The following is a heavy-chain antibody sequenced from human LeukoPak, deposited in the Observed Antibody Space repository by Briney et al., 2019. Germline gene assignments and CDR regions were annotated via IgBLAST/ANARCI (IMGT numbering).Heavy chain of an antibody. CDR1: GGSFSGYY. J-gene: IGHJ4*02. CDR2: INHSGST. D-gene: IGHD1-26*01. Sequence: PSETLSLTCAVYGGSFSGYYWSWIRQPPGKGLEWIGEINHSGSTNYNPSLKSRVTISVDTSKNQFSLKLSSVTAADTAVYYCASSIVGAGPFDYWGQGTLVTVSS. V-gene: IGHV4-34*01. CDR3: ASSIVGAGPFDY.